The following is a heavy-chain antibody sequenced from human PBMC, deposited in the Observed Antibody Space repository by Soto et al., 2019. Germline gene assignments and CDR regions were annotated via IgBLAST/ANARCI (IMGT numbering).Heavy chain of an antibody. J-gene: IGHJ4*02. CDR1: GFTFSRHT. D-gene: IGHD1-26*01. CDR2: ISSGSSNI. Sequence: PGGSLRLSCAASGFTFSRHTMNWVRQAPGKGLEWVSSISSGSSNIYYADSVKGRFTISRDNAMNSLYLQMNSLRAEDTAVYYCALRVVGATNNYWGQGTLVTVSS. CDR3: ALRVVGATNNY. V-gene: IGHV3-21*01.